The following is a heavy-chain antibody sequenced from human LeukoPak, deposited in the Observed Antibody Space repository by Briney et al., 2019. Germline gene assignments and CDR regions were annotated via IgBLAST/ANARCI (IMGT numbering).Heavy chain of an antibody. CDR1: GGXIMVAAYS. CDR2: IYYSGRT. CDR3: ARSAIDAFDM. J-gene: IGHJ3*02. D-gene: IGHD6-25*01. V-gene: IGHV4-30-2*01. Sequence: SETLSLTCTVSGGXIMVAAYSWSWIRQPPGKGLDWLGYIYYSGRTYYNTSLKSRVTISLDRSKNQFSLKLSSVTAADTAVYYCARSAIDAFDMWGQGTMVTVSS.